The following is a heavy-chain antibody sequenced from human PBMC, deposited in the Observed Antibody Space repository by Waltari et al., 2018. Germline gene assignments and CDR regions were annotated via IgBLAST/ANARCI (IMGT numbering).Heavy chain of an antibody. Sequence: QLQLQESGPGLVKPSETLSLTCTVSGGSISSSSYYWGWIRQPPGRGLEWIGSIYYSGGTYYNPSLKSRVTMSVDTSKNQFSRKLSSVTAADTAVYYCARLGGYSGYDLHYWYFDLWGRGTLVTVSS. CDR2: IYYSGGT. J-gene: IGHJ2*01. CDR3: ARLGGYSGYDLHYWYFDL. CDR1: GGSISSSSYY. V-gene: IGHV4-39*01. D-gene: IGHD5-12*01.